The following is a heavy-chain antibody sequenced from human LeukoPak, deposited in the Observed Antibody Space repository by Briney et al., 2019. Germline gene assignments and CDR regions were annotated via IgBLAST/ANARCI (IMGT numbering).Heavy chain of an antibody. D-gene: IGHD4-17*01. CDR3: ARVTLGDYFH. CDR2: ISSSGSTI. CDR1: GFTFSSYS. Sequence: GGSLRLSCAASGFTFSSYSMNWVRQAPGKGLEWVSYISSSGSTIYYADSVKGRFTISRDNAKNSLYLQMNSLRAEDTAVYYCARVTLGDYFHWGQGTLVTVSS. J-gene: IGHJ4*02. V-gene: IGHV3-48*04.